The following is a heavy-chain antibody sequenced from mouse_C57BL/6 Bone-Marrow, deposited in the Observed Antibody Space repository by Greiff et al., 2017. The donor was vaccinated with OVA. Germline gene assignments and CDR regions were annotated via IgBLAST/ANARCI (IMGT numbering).Heavy chain of an antibody. CDR3: ARDSNVSYFDY. V-gene: IGHV3-6*01. D-gene: IGHD2-5*01. Sequence: EVQRVESGPGLVKPSQSLSLTCSVTGYSITSGYYWNWIRQFPGNKLEWMGYISYDGSNNYNPSLKNRISITRDTSKNQFFLKLNSVTTEDTATYYCARDSNVSYFDYWGQGTTLTVSS. CDR1: GYSITSGYY. J-gene: IGHJ2*01. CDR2: ISYDGSN.